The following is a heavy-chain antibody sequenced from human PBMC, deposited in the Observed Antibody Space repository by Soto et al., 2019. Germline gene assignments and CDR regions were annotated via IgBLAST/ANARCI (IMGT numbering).Heavy chain of an antibody. V-gene: IGHV1-2*04. D-gene: IGHD6-13*01. Sequence: ASVKVSCKASGYTFTGYYMHWVRQAPGQGLEWMGWINPNSGGTNYAQKFQGWVTMTRDTSISTAYMELSRLRSDDTAVYYCAVKQQLVYDAFDIWGQGTMVTVSS. J-gene: IGHJ3*02. CDR2: INPNSGGT. CDR3: AVKQQLVYDAFDI. CDR1: GYTFTGYY.